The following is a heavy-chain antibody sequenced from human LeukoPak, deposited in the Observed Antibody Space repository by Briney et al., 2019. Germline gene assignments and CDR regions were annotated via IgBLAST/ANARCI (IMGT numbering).Heavy chain of an antibody. CDR2: ISGSGGGT. CDR3: ANEVRPNDY. CDR1: GFTFSSIA. D-gene: IGHD4/OR15-4a*01. J-gene: IGHJ4*02. V-gene: IGHV3-23*01. Sequence: GGSLRLSCAASGFTFSSIAMSWVRQAPDKGLEWVSTISGSGGGTYYADSVKGRFTISRDNSKNTLYLQMNSLRAEDTALYFCANEVRPNDYWGRGTLVTVSS.